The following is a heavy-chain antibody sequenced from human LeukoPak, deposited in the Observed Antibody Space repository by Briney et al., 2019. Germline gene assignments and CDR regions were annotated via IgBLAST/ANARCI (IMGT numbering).Heavy chain of an antibody. Sequence: GGSLRLSCAASGFTFSSYSMNWVRQAPGKGLEWVSSISSSSSYIYYADSVKGRFTISRDNAKNSLYLQMNSLRAEDTAVYYCARGLWFGELLDPNYANYWGQGTLVTVSS. J-gene: IGHJ4*02. CDR2: ISSSSSYI. D-gene: IGHD3-10*01. CDR1: GFTFSSYS. CDR3: ARGLWFGELLDPNYANY. V-gene: IGHV3-21*01.